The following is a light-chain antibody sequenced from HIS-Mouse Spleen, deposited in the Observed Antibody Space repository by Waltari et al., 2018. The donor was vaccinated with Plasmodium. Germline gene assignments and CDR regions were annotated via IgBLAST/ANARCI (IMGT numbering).Light chain of an antibody. J-gene: IGKJ4*01. CDR2: AAS. Sequence: AIRMTKSPSSFSASTGDRVTITCRASQGISSYLAWYQQKPGKAPKLLIYAASTLQSGVPSRFSGSGSGTDFTLTISCPQSEDFATYYCQQYYSYPPLTFGGGTKVEIK. V-gene: IGKV1-8*01. CDR1: QGISSY. CDR3: QQYYSYPPLT.